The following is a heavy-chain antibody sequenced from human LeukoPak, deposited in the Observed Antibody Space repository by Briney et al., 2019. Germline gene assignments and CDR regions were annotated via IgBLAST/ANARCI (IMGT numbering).Heavy chain of an antibody. Sequence: GGTLRLSCAPSGFTFGSYGMSCVPDAPGKGTEWVSSITGSGSTTYPAHYVQGRSTISRDNAQNTLYLQVNSPRAEDTAVYYCATMTGYFQYGSQGTLVTVSS. V-gene: IGHV3-23*01. J-gene: IGHJ1*01. CDR1: GFTFGSYG. D-gene: IGHD3-22*01. CDR2: ITGSGSTT. CDR3: ATMTGYFQY.